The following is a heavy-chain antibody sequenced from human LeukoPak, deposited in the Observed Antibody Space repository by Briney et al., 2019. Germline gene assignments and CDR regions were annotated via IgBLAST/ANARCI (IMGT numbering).Heavy chain of an antibody. D-gene: IGHD1-26*01. J-gene: IGHJ4*02. Sequence: GGSLRLSCAASGFTFSSYAMHWVSHAPGKGLEWVAVISYDGSTKYYADSVKGRFTISRDNSKNMLYLQMNSLRAEDTAVYYCAREWELVYWGQGTLVTVSS. CDR2: ISYDGSTK. V-gene: IGHV3-30-3*01. CDR1: GFTFSSYA. CDR3: AREWELVY.